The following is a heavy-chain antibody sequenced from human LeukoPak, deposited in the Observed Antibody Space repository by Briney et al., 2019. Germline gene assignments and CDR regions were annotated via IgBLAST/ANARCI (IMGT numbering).Heavy chain of an antibody. Sequence: GGSLRLSCAASGFTFEDYAMHWVRQAPGKGLEWVSGISWNSGSIGYADSVKGRFTISRDNAKNSLYLQMNSLRAEDTALYYCAKDYQEQQLAYFDYWGQGTLVTVSS. CDR2: ISWNSGSI. D-gene: IGHD6-13*01. V-gene: IGHV3-9*01. CDR3: AKDYQEQQLAYFDY. J-gene: IGHJ4*02. CDR1: GFTFEDYA.